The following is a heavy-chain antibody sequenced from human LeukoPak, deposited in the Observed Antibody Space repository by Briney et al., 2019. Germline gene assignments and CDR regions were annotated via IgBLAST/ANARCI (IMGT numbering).Heavy chain of an antibody. D-gene: IGHD3-10*01. J-gene: IGHJ4*02. CDR1: GGSFSGYY. Sequence: SETLSLTCAVYGGSFSGYYWSWIRQPPGKGLEWIGEINHSGSTNYNPSLKSRVTISVDTSKNQFSLKLSSVTAADTAVYYCARETMVRGVIEGGYWGQGTPVTVSS. CDR3: ARETMVRGVIEGGY. CDR2: INHSGST. V-gene: IGHV4-34*01.